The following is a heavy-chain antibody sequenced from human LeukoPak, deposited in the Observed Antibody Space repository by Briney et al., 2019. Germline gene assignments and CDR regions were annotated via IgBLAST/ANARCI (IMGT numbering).Heavy chain of an antibody. CDR2: IYLSGTT. J-gene: IGHJ6*02. V-gene: IGHV4-4*07. CDR1: GGSISTYY. CDR3: ARCGTPNNYYGYGVDV. D-gene: IGHD1-26*01. Sequence: SETLSLTCTVSGGSISTYYWSWIRQPAGKGLEWIGRIYLSGTTNYNPSLKSRVNMSVDTSKNQFSLKLSSVTAADTAVYYCARCGTPNNYYGYGVDVWGQGTTVIVSS.